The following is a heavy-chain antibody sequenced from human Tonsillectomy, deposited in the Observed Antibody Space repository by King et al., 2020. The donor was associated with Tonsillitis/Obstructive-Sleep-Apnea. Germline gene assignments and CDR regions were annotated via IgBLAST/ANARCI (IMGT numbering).Heavy chain of an antibody. V-gene: IGHV4-34*01. CDR2: IDHSGST. D-gene: IGHD3-16*01. CDR1: GGSFSAYY. CDR3: PREITSDAFDV. J-gene: IGHJ3*01. Sequence: VQLQQWGAGLLKPSETLSLTCAVYGGSFSAYYWSWIRQPPGKGLEWIGEIDHSGSTNYSPSLKSRVTISADTSKTQFSLNLSSVTAADTAVYYCPREITSDAFDVWGQGTMVTVSS.